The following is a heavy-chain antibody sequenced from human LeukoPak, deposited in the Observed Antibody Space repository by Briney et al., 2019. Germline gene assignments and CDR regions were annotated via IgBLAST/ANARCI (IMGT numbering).Heavy chain of an antibody. CDR3: ARDFETGGYYYYGMDV. D-gene: IGHD3-10*01. CDR2: ISYDGSNK. J-gene: IGHJ6*02. Sequence: GSLRLSCAASGFTFSSYAMHWVRQAPGKGLEWVAVISYDGSNKYYADAVKGRFTMSRDSSKNTVYLQMNSLTAEDTAVYYCARDFETGGYYYYGMDVWGQGTTVTVSS. V-gene: IGHV3-30*14. CDR1: GFTFSSYA.